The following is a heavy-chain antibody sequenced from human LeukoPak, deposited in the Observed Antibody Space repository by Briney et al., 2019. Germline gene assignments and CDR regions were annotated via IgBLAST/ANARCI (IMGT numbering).Heavy chain of an antibody. J-gene: IGHJ4*02. D-gene: IGHD2-15*01. Sequence: SETLSLTCTVSGGSISSYYWSWLRQPPGKGLEWIGYIYYSGSTNYNPSLKSRVTISVDTSKIQFSLKLSSVTAADTAVYYCARAGCSSGSCYPYYFDYWGQGTLVTVSS. CDR3: ARAGCSSGSCYPYYFDY. CDR2: IYYSGST. V-gene: IGHV4-59*01. CDR1: GGSISSYY.